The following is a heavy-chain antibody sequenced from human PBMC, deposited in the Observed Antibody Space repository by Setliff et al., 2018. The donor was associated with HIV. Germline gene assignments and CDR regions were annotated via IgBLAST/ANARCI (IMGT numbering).Heavy chain of an antibody. J-gene: IGHJ6*02. CDR2: IYSGGST. CDR3: ARDDYDRSGHYPYYGMDV. V-gene: IGHV3-66*01. D-gene: IGHD3-22*01. CDR1: GFTVGSNY. Sequence: GGSLRLSCAASGFTVGSNYMSWVRQAPGKGLEWVSLIYSGGSTYYTDSVKARFTISRDNSKNTLFLQMNSLRAADTAVYYCARDDYDRSGHYPYYGMDVWGQGTTVTVSS.